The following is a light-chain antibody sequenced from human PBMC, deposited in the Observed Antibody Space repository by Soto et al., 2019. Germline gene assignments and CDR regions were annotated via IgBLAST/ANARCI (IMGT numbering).Light chain of an antibody. J-gene: IGLJ2*01. V-gene: IGLV1-40*01. CDR2: TNI. CDR1: GSNIGAGYD. Sequence: QSVLTQPPSVSGAPGQRVTISCTGSGSNIGAGYDVHWYQQLPGTAPKLLIYTNINRPSGVPDRFSASKSGTSASLAITGLQAGDEADYYCQTYDSSLSGVVFGGGTKLTVL. CDR3: QTYDSSLSGVV.